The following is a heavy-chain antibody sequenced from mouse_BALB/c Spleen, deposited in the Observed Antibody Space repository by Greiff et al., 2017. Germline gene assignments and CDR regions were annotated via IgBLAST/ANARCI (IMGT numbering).Heavy chain of an antibody. D-gene: IGHD1-1*01. CDR3: AYGGFAY. Sequence: VQLKESGPGLVKPSQSLSLTCTVTGYSITSDYAWNWIRQFPGNKLEWMGYISYSGSTSYNPSLKSRISITRDTSKNQFFLQLNSVTTEDTATYYCAYGGFAYWGQGTLVTVSA. CDR2: ISYSGST. J-gene: IGHJ3*01. CDR1: GYSITSDYA. V-gene: IGHV3-2*02.